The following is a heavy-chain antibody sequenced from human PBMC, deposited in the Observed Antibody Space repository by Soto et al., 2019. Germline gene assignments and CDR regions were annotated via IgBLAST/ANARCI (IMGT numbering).Heavy chain of an antibody. V-gene: IGHV4-31*03. CDR3: ARTSTSGNRFDY. Sequence: SETLSLTCTVSGGSISSGGYYWSWIRQHPGKGLEWIGYIYYSGSTYYNPSFKSRVAMSVDKSKNQFSLKLNSVTAADTALYYCARTSTSGNRFDYWGQGSLVTVSS. CDR1: GGSISSGGYY. J-gene: IGHJ4*02. D-gene: IGHD1-1*01. CDR2: IYYSGST.